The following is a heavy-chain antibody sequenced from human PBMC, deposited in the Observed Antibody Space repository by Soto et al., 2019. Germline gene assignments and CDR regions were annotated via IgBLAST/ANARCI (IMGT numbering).Heavy chain of an antibody. CDR1: GDSFTSYW. CDR2: IYPGDSDT. D-gene: IGHD6-13*01. J-gene: IGHJ6*02. CDR3: ARHLRVGWYPGGLDV. Sequence: PLQSLKSSCKGSGDSFTSYWIGWVRQMPGKGLEWMGIIYPGDSDTRYSPYYQGQVTISADKSISTAYLQWSSLKASDTAMYYCARHLRVGWYPGGLDVWGQGTTVT. V-gene: IGHV5-51*01.